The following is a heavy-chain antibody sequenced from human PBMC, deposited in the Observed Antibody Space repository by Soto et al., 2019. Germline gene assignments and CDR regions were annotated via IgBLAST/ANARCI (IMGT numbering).Heavy chain of an antibody. J-gene: IGHJ6*02. CDR1: GGTFSSYA. Sequence: QVQLVQSGAEVKKPGSSVKVSCKASGGTFSSYAISWVRQAPGQGLEWKGGIIPISGTANYAQKFQGRVTLTAAESTSTAYMELSSQRSEDTAVYYGARSQGSSTSLEIYYYYYYGMEVWGQGTTVTVSS. CDR2: IIPISGTA. CDR3: ARSQGSSTSLEIYYYYYYGMEV. V-gene: IGHV1-69*01. D-gene: IGHD2-2*01.